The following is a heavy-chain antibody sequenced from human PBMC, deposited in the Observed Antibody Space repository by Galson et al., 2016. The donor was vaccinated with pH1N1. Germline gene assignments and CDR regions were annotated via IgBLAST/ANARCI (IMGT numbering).Heavy chain of an antibody. J-gene: IGHJ4*02. Sequence: PALVKPPQTLTLTCTFSGFSLSTSGMCVSWIRQPPGKALEWLARIDWEDDKYYSTSLKTRLTISKDTSKNQVGLTMTNMDPVDTATYFCARTRGGFGDYVYWGRGTLVTVSS. CDR3: ARTRGGFGDYVY. D-gene: IGHD3-10*01. CDR1: GFSLSTSGMC. CDR2: IDWEDDK. V-gene: IGHV2-70*11.